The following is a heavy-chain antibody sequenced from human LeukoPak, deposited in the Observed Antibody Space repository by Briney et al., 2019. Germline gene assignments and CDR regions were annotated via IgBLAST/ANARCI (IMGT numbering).Heavy chain of an antibody. CDR3: APRAFTGYFDH. CDR2: IYHTGST. V-gene: IGHV4-39*02. J-gene: IGHJ5*02. CDR1: GDSFSNSNYY. D-gene: IGHD2-2*01. Sequence: PSETLSLTCTVSGDSFSNSNYYWGWIRQPPGRGLEWIGSIYHTGSTDYNPSLKSRVTISVDTSKSHFSLRLTSVTAADTAVYYCAPRAFTGYFDHWAQGTLVTVSS.